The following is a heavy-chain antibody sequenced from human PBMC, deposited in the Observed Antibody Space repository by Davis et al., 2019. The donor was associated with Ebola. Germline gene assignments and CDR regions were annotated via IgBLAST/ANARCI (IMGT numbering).Heavy chain of an antibody. CDR1: GGSFSGYY. V-gene: IGHV4-34*01. CDR2: INHSGST. Sequence: PSETLSLTCAVYGGSFSGYYWSWIRQPPGKGLEWIGEINHSGSTNYNPSLKSRVTISVDTSKNQFSLKLSSVTAADTAVYYCARGRFRGPYGYYYGMDVWGQGTTVTVSS. D-gene: IGHD3-10*01. J-gene: IGHJ6*02. CDR3: ARGRFRGPYGYYYGMDV.